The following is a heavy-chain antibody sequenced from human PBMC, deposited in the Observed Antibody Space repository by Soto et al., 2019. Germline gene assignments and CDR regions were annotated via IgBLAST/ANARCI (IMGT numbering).Heavy chain of an antibody. J-gene: IGHJ4*02. D-gene: IGHD3-9*01. Sequence: QVQLVQSGAEVKKPGDSVKVSCSASGYTFTHFYITWVRQAPGQGLEWMGAISPHNFNTNFAQKFQGSVTLTTDTSTSTAYMELRSVRSDDTADYYCAGDEGGYDILTGYYKAHHFDYWGQGVLVTVSS. CDR1: GYTFTHFY. V-gene: IGHV1-18*01. CDR3: AGDEGGYDILTGYYKAHHFDY. CDR2: ISPHNFNT.